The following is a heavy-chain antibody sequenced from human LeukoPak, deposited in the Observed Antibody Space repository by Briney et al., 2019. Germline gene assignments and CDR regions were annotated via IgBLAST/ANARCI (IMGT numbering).Heavy chain of an antibody. V-gene: IGHV4-34*01. D-gene: IGHD6-13*01. J-gene: IGHJ5*02. CDR3: ARDGAAAGTHLGRFDP. CDR1: GGSFSGYY. Sequence: SETLSLTCAVYGGSFSGYYWSWIRQPPGKGLEWIGEINHSGSTNYNPSLKSRVTISADTSKNQFSLKLSSVTAADTAVYYCARDGAAAGTHLGRFDPWGQGTLVTVSS. CDR2: INHSGST.